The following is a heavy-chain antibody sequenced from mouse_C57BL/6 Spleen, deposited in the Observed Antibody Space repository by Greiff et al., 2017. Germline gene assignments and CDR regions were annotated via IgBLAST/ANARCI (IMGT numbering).Heavy chain of an antibody. CDR1: GYTFTSYW. CDR2: IYPSDSET. J-gene: IGHJ3*01. V-gene: IGHV1-61*01. CDR3: ARSGGTRAWFAY. Sequence: QVQLQQPGAELVRPGSSVKLSCKASGYTFTSYWMDWVKQRPGQGLEWIGNIYPSDSETHYNQKFKDKATLTVDKSSSTAYMQLSSLTSEVSAVYYCARSGGTRAWFAYWGQGTLVTVSA. D-gene: IGHD3-3*01.